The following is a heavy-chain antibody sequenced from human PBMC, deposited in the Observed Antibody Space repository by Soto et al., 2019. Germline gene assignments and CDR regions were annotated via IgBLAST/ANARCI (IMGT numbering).Heavy chain of an antibody. CDR3: TRGYTGYAQVGLDS. D-gene: IGHD5-12*01. J-gene: IGHJ4*02. Sequence: PLGVLRLSCAASGFTFSIYSMNWVRQAPGKGLEWVSYITSSGSAIYYADTVKGRFTISRDNAKNSLYLQMNSLRAEDTAVYYCTRGYTGYAQVGLDSWGQGTLVTVSS. V-gene: IGHV3-48*01. CDR1: GFTFSIYS. CDR2: ITSSGSAI.